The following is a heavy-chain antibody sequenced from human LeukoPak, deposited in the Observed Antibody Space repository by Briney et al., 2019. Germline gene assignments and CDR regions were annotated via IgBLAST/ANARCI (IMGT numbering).Heavy chain of an antibody. CDR3: AKNGGSGSNIPPYYYYYMDV. D-gene: IGHD3-10*01. CDR2: IRFDGSNK. CDR1: RFTFSSYG. V-gene: IGHV3-30*02. J-gene: IGHJ6*03. Sequence: GGSLRLSCAASRFTFSSYGMHWVRQAPGKGLEWVAFIRFDGSNKYYADSVKGRFTISRDNSKNTLYLQMNSLRAEDTAVYYCAKNGGSGSNIPPYYYYYMDVWGKGTTVTISS.